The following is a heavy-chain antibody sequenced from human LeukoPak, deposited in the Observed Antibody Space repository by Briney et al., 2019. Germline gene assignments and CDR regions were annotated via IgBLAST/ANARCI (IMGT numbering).Heavy chain of an antibody. V-gene: IGHV3-21*01. CDR3: ARFETVAVKTIDY. Sequence: PGGSLRLSCAASGFTFSSYAMSWVRQAPGKGLEWVSSISGSSTHILYADSVKGRFTISRDDAKNSLYLQMSSLRAEDSAVYYCARFETVAVKTIDYWGQGALVTVSS. CDR2: ISGSSTHI. CDR1: GFTFSSYA. J-gene: IGHJ4*02. D-gene: IGHD6-19*01.